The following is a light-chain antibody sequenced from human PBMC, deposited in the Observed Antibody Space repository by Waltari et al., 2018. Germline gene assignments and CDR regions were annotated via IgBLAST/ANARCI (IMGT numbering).Light chain of an antibody. V-gene: IGLV2-14*02. CDR2: EAS. Sequence: QSALTQPASVSGSPGQSITISCTGTSSNVGSYNLVSWYQQHPGKAPKLIIYEASKRPSGVSNRFSVSKSGNTASLTISGLQAEDEADYYCCSYTTTATYVFGTGTEVTVL. CDR3: CSYTTTATYV. J-gene: IGLJ1*01. CDR1: SSNVGSYNL.